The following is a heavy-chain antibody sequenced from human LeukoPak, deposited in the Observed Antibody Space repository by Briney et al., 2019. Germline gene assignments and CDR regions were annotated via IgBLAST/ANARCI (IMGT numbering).Heavy chain of an antibody. Sequence: KTSETLSLTCTVSGGSISSGGYYWSWIRQHPGKGLEWIGYIYYSGSTNYNPSLKSRVTISVDTSKNQFSLKLSSVTAADTAVYYCARDWYFDFWGQGTLVTVSS. CDR2: IYYSGST. CDR1: GGSISSGGYY. V-gene: IGHV4-61*08. CDR3: ARDWYFDF. J-gene: IGHJ4*02.